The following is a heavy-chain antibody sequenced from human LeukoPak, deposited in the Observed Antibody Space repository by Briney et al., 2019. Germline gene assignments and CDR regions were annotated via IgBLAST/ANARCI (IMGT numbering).Heavy chain of an antibody. Sequence: SETLSLTCTVPGGSISSSSYYWGWIRQPPGKGLEWIGSIYYSGSTNYNSSLKSRVTISVDTSKNQFSLKLSSVTAADTAVYYCATGYSSSWYYFDYWGQGTLVTVSS. D-gene: IGHD6-13*01. J-gene: IGHJ4*02. CDR3: ATGYSSSWYYFDY. CDR2: IYYSGST. CDR1: GGSISSSSYY. V-gene: IGHV4-39*01.